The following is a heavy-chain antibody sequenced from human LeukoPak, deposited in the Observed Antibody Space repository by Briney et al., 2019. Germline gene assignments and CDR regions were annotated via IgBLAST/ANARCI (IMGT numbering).Heavy chain of an antibody. J-gene: IGHJ6*03. CDR1: GGSISSGSYY. CDR2: IYTSGST. D-gene: IGHD2-8*01. Sequence: PSQTLSLTCTVSGGSISSGSYYWSWVRQPAGKGLEWIGRIYTSGSTNYNPSLKSRVTISVDTSKNQFSLKLSSVTAADTAVYYCAREKELYAHSYYYMDVWGKGTTVTVSS. CDR3: AREKELYAHSYYYMDV. V-gene: IGHV4-61*02.